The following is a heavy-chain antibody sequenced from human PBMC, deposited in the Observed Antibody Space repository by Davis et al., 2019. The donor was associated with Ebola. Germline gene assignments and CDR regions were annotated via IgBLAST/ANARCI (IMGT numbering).Heavy chain of an antibody. CDR1: GFTFSSYA. D-gene: IGHD4-11*01. CDR3: VKGTVTSAIVDY. Sequence: GESLKISCSASGFTFSSYAMHWVRQAPGKGLEYASAISSNGGSTYYADSVKGRFTISRDNSKNTLYLQMSSLRAEDTAVYYCVKGTVTSAIVDYWGQGTLVTVSS. J-gene: IGHJ4*02. CDR2: ISSNGGST. V-gene: IGHV3-64D*08.